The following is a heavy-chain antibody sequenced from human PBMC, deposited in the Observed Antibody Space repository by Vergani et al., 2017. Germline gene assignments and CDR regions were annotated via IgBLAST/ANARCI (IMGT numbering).Heavy chain of an antibody. CDR2: ISWDGGST. CDR3: AKAGDSCSWYWFYP. CDR1: GFTFDDYG. D-gene: IGHD6-13*01. Sequence: EVQLVESGGVVVQPGGSLRLSCAASGFTFDDYGMHWVRQAPGKGLEWVSLISWDGGSTYYADSVKGRFTISRDNSKNSLYLQMNSLRAEDTALYYCAKAGDSCSWYWFYPCGQGTLVTVSS. V-gene: IGHV3-43D*04. J-gene: IGHJ5*02.